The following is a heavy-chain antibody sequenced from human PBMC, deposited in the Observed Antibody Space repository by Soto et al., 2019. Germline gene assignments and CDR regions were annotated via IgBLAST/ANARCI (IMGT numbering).Heavy chain of an antibody. CDR2: ISGSGDST. CDR1: GFTLSTYG. V-gene: IGHV3-23*01. Sequence: PGGSLRLSCAASGFTLSTYGMNCVRQVPGKGLEWVSSISGSGDSTNYADSVKGRFTISRDNSKNTLYLQMSSLRVEDTAVYYCAKGDRIAAAGSIDYWGQGTLVTVSS. CDR3: AKGDRIAAAGSIDY. D-gene: IGHD6-13*01. J-gene: IGHJ4*02.